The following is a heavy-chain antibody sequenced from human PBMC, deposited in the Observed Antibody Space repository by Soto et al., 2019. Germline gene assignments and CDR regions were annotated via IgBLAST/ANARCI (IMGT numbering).Heavy chain of an antibody. CDR3: ARATSAGNGRRVDA. Sequence: QVQLVQSGTEVKEPGASVSLSCKASGYTFTTYYIHWVRQAPGQGLEWMGMINPSGGSTTYAQNFQGRVTMTRDTSTSTVYMDLNSLRSDDTAVYYCARATSAGNGRRVDAWGQGTTVTVSS. CDR1: GYTFTTYY. J-gene: IGHJ6*02. V-gene: IGHV1-46*01. CDR2: INPSGGST. D-gene: IGHD6-13*01.